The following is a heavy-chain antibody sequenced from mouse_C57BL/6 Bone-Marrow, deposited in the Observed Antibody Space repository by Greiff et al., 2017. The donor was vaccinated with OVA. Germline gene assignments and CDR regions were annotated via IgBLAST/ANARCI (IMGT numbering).Heavy chain of an antibody. CDR3: ARHENDYAWFAY. CDR2: ISNLAYSI. Sequence: EVQLQESGGGLVQPGGSLKLSCAASGFTFSDYGMAWVRQAPRKGPEWVAFISNLAYSIYYADTVTGRFTISRENAKNTLYLEMSSLRSEDTAMYYCARHENDYAWFAYWGQGTLVTVSA. J-gene: IGHJ3*01. D-gene: IGHD2-4*01. CDR1: GFTFSDYG. V-gene: IGHV5-15*01.